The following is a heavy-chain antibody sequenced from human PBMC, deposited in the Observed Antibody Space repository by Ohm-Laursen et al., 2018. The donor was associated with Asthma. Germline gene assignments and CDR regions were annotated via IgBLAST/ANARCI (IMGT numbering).Heavy chain of an antibody. CDR3: AKAYNTYYYGMDV. CDR1: GFTIGSHA. Sequence: SLRLSCAASGFTIGSHAMNWVRQTPGKGLEWVSASGSGGSTYYVDSVKGRFTISRDNSKNTLYLQMNSLRAEDTALYYCAKAYNTYYYGMDVWGQGTTVTVSS. V-gene: IGHV3-23*01. D-gene: IGHD1-14*01. J-gene: IGHJ6*02. CDR2: SGSGGST.